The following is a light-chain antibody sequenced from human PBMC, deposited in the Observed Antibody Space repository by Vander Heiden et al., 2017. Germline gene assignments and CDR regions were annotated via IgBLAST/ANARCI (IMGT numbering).Light chain of an antibody. CDR2: KAS. CDR1: QSISSW. J-gene: IGKJ1*01. Sequence: DIQMIQSPSTLSASVGDRVTITCRASQSISSWLAWYQQKPGKAPKLLIYKASSLESGVPSRFSGSGSGTEFTLTISSLRADDFATYYCQQYNSYSPWTFGQGTKVEIK. CDR3: QQYNSYSPWT. V-gene: IGKV1-5*03.